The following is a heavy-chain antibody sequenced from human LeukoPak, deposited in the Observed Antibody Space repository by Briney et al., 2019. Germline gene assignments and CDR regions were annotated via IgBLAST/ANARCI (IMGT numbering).Heavy chain of an antibody. V-gene: IGHV1-2*02. CDR1: GYTXTGYY. CDR2: INPNSGDT. J-gene: IGHJ4*02. CDR3: ARDVWGVGAPRLDY. Sequence: ASVKVSCKASGYTXTGYYMRWVRQAPGQGLEWVGWINPNSGDTNFAQKFQGRVTMTRDTSISTAYMELSRLRSDDTAVYYCARDVWGVGAPRLDYWGQGTLVTVSS. D-gene: IGHD3-16*01.